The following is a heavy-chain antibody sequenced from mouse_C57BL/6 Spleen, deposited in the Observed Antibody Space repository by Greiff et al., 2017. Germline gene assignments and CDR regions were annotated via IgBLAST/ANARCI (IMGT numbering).Heavy chain of an antibody. CDR1: GYSITSGYY. CDR3: ARADLGGDY. Sequence: VQLQQSGPGLVKPSQSLSLTCSVTGYSITSGYYWNWIRQFPGNKLEWMGYISYDGSNNYNPSLKNRISITRDTSKNQFFLKLNSVTTEDTATYYCARADLGGDYWGQGTTLTVSS. CDR2: ISYDGSN. V-gene: IGHV3-6*01. J-gene: IGHJ2*01.